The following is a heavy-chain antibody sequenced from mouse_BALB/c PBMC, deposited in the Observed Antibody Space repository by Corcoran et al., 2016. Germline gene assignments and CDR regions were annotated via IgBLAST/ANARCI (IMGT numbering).Heavy chain of an antibody. CDR2: ISYDGSN. V-gene: IGHV3-6*02. Sequence: DVQLQESGPGLMKPSQSLSLTCSVTGYSITSGYYWNWIRQFPGNKLEWMGYISYDGSNNYNPSLKNRISITRDTSKNQFFLKLNSVTTEDTATYYCARDRDFDYWGQGTTLTVSS. CDR1: GYSITSGYY. J-gene: IGHJ2*01. CDR3: ARDRDFDY.